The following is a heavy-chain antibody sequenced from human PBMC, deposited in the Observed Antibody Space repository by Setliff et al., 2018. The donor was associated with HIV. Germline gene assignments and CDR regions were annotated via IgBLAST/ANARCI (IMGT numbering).Heavy chain of an antibody. CDR1: GGSISSGDYY. V-gene: IGHV4-39*01. D-gene: IGHD3-3*01. CDR2: IFSSGST. Sequence: PSETLSLTCTVSGGSISSGDYYWGWIRQPTGKGLQWIGHIFSSGSTYYNPSLKSRVAISVDTSKNQFSLQLNSVTAADTAVYYCARRRSGPQGWLLSNWFDAWCQGTLVTVSS. J-gene: IGHJ5*02. CDR3: ARRRSGPQGWLLSNWFDA.